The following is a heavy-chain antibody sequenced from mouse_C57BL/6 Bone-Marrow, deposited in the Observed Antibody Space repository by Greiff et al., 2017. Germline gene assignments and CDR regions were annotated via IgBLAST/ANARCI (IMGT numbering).Heavy chain of an antibody. CDR3: SSFDGNYFDF. CDR2: IDPEIGDT. Sequence: VQLKESGAELVRPGASVKLSCTASGFNIKDDYIHWVKQRPEQGLEWIGWIDPEIGDTEYASKFPGKATIPSDTSSNTAYLPLSSLTSEDTAVYYCSSFDGNYFDFWGQGTPLTVAS. CDR1: GFNIKDDY. V-gene: IGHV14-4*01. D-gene: IGHD2-3*01. J-gene: IGHJ2*01.